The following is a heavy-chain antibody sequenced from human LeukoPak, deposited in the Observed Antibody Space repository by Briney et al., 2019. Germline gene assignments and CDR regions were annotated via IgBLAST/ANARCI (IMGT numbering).Heavy chain of an antibody. J-gene: IGHJ3*02. CDR1: GFTFSSYS. D-gene: IGHD4-11*01. Sequence: GGSLRLSCAASGFTFSSYSMNWVRQAPGKGLEWVSYISSSRSTIYYTDSVKGRFTISRDNAKNSLYLQMNSLRAEDTAVYYCARDLHDAFDIWGQGTTVTVSS. CDR3: ARDLHDAFDI. V-gene: IGHV3-48*01. CDR2: ISSSRSTI.